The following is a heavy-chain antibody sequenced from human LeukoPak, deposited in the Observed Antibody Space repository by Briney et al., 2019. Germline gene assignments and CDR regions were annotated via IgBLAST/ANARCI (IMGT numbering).Heavy chain of an antibody. J-gene: IGHJ4*02. V-gene: IGHV3-7*01. CDR2: IGQDGSLE. CDR1: GFTFSNYY. D-gene: IGHD1-1*01. CDR3: ARDGHNGNDFDY. Sequence: GGPLRLSCTASGFTFSNYYLTWVRQSPGKGREGVANIGQDGSLEKYVDSVKGRFTISRDNAENSVYLQMNSLRADDTAVYYCARDGHNGNDFDYWGQGTLVAVSS.